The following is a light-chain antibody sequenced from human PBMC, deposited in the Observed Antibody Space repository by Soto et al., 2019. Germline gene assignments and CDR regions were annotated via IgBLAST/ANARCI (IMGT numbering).Light chain of an antibody. V-gene: IGKV1-39*01. CDR2: DTS. CDR1: QSISSY. CDR3: QQSSSTPLT. J-gene: IGKJ4*01. Sequence: DIQMTQSPSSLSASVGDRVTITCRASQSISSYLNWYQQKPGKAPKLLIYDTSSLQSGVPTRFSGSGSGTDFTLTVSSLQPEDFATYYCQQSSSTPLTFGGGTKVEIK.